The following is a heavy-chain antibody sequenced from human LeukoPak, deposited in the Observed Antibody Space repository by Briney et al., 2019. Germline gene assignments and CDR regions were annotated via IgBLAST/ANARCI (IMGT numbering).Heavy chain of an antibody. D-gene: IGHD6-19*01. CDR3: ARDPHSSGWGTYYHGMDV. Sequence: GGSLRLSCAASGFTFSSYAMHWVRQAPGKGLEWVAVISYDGSNKYYADSVKGRFTISRDNSKNTLYLQMNSLRAEDTAVYYCARDPHSSGWGTYYHGMDVWGQGTTVTVSS. CDR1: GFTFSSYA. CDR2: ISYDGSNK. V-gene: IGHV3-30-3*01. J-gene: IGHJ6*02.